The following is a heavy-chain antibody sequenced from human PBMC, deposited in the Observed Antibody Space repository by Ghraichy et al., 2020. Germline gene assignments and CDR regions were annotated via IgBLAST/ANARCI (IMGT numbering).Heavy chain of an antibody. CDR2: IYHTGNT. D-gene: IGHD6-19*01. CDR1: GYSIRSGYF. J-gene: IGHJ4*02. CDR3: ATLAVAGPLDY. Sequence: SETLSLTCTVSGYSIRSGYFWGWIRQPPGKGLEWIGRIYHTGNTHYNPSLKSRVTISVDTSKNQFSLRLTSVTAADPAVYYCATLAVAGPLDYWGQGTLVTVSS. V-gene: IGHV4-38-2*02.